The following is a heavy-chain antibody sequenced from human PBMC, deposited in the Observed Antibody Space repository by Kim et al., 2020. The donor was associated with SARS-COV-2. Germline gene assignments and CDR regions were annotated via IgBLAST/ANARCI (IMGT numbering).Heavy chain of an antibody. D-gene: IGHD3-3*01. V-gene: IGHV3-30*02. J-gene: IGHJ4*02. Sequence: GRFTISRDNSKSTLYLQMNSLRAEDTAVYYCAKEVSTYYDFWSGYPPHFDYWGQGTLVTVSS. CDR3: AKEVSTYYDFWSGYPPHFDY.